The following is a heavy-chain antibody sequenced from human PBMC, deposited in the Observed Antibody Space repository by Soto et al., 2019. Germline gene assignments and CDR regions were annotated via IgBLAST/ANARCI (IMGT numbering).Heavy chain of an antibody. J-gene: IGHJ6*03. CDR2: TYYRSKWYN. D-gene: IGHD3-3*01. V-gene: IGHV6-1*01. CDR1: GDSVSSNSAA. Sequence: PSQTLSLTCAISGDSVSSNSAAWNWIRQSPSRGHEWLGRTYYRSKWYNDYAVSVKSRITINPDTSKNQFSLQLNSVTPEDTAVYYCARDPVPLRFLEYYYYYMDVWGKGTTVTVSS. CDR3: ARDPVPLRFLEYYYYYMDV.